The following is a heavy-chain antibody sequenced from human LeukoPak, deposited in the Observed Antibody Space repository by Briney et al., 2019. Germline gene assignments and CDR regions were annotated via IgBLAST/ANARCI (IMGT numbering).Heavy chain of an antibody. CDR1: GFTVTSNH. CDR3: ARGVGAAAGLPPFDY. Sequence: PGGSLRLSCAASGFTVTSNHMNWVRQAPGKGLEWVSIIYTGGTTHYADSLKDRFTISRDDSKNTLYLQMNSLRAEDTAVYYCARGVGAAAGLPPFDYWGQGTLVTVSS. J-gene: IGHJ4*02. D-gene: IGHD6-13*01. V-gene: IGHV3-66*01. CDR2: IYTGGTT.